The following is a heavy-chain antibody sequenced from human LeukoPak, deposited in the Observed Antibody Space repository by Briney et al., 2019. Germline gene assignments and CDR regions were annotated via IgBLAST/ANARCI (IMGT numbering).Heavy chain of an antibody. Sequence: PGGSLRLSCAASGFTFSNAWMSWVRQAPGKGLEWVGRIKSKTDGGTTDYAAPVKGRFTISRDDSKNTLYLQMNSLKTEDTAVYYCTTETVHGHPILLWFGDSTPGDYWGQGTLVTVSS. CDR2: IKSKTDGGTT. CDR3: TTETVHGHPILLWFGDSTPGDY. V-gene: IGHV3-15*01. CDR1: GFTFSNAW. J-gene: IGHJ4*02. D-gene: IGHD3-10*01.